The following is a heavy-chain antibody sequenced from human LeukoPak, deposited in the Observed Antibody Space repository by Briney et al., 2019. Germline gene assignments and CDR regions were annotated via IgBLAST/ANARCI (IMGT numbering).Heavy chain of an antibody. CDR2: ISYDGSNK. CDR1: GFTFSSYA. J-gene: IGHJ6*02. CDR3: AKGLNGPWGYYYYGMDV. Sequence: GGSLRLSCAASGFTFSSYAMHWVRQAPGKGLEWVAVISYDGSNKYYADSVKGRFTISRDNSKNTLYLQMNSLRAEDTAVYYCAKGLNGPWGYYYYGMDVWSQGTTVTVSS. D-gene: IGHD7-27*01. V-gene: IGHV3-30-3*01.